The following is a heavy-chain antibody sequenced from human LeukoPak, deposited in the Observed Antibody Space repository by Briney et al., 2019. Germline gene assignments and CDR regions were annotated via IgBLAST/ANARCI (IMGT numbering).Heavy chain of an antibody. V-gene: IGHV1-24*01. CDR1: GYTLSELS. J-gene: IGHJ4*02. CDR2: FDPEEGET. D-gene: IGHD3-3*01. Sequence: ASVKVSCKVSGYTLSELSMHWVRQAPGKGLEWMGGFDPEEGETVFAQKFQGRVSMTEDTSTDTAYTELSSLRSEDTAVYYCATGSGAAPNWGQGTLVTVSS. CDR3: ATGSGAAPN.